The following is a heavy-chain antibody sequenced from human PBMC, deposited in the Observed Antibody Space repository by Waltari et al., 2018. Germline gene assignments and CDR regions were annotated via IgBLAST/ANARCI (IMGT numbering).Heavy chain of an antibody. J-gene: IGHJ3*02. Sequence: EVQLVQYGAEVKKPGESLTISCKGSGYSFTNYWIGWVRQMPGKGLEWMGIIYPRDSDTSYSPAFQGQVTISAAKSISTAYLQWSSLKASDTAMYYWARHKSFRGAFDIWGQGTMVTVSS. CDR1: GYSFTNYW. CDR2: IYPRDSDT. V-gene: IGHV5-51*01. CDR3: ARHKSFRGAFDI.